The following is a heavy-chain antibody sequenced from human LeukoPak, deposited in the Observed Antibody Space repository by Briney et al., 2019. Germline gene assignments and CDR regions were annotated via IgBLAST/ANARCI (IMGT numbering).Heavy chain of an antibody. D-gene: IGHD2-2*01. V-gene: IGHV3-15*01. CDR1: GFTFSNAW. J-gene: IGHJ4*02. Sequence: GGSLRLSCAASGFTFSNAWMSWVRQAPGKGLEWVGRIKSKTDGGTTDYAAPVEGRFTISRDDSKNTLYLQMNSLKTEDTAVYYCTTKGVDCSSTSCYVYFDYWGQGTLVTVSS. CDR3: TTKGVDCSSTSCYVYFDY. CDR2: IKSKTDGGTT.